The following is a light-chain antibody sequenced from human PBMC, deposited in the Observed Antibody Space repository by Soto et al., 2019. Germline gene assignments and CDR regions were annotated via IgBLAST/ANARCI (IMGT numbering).Light chain of an antibody. CDR3: QQYNSYPWT. J-gene: IGKJ1*01. CDR1: QSISSW. Sequence: DIQMTQSPSTLSASVGDSVTITCRASQSISSWLAWYQQKPGKAPKLLIYDASSLESGVPSRFSGSGSGTEFTLTISSVQPDDFATYYCQQYNSYPWTFGQGTKVEIK. V-gene: IGKV1-5*01. CDR2: DAS.